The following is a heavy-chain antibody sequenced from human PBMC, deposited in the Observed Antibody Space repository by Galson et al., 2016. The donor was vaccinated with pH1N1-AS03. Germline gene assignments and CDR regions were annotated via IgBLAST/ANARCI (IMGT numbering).Heavy chain of an antibody. Sequence: SVKVSCKASGYTFTTYYVHWVRQAPGQGLEWVGRINPVSGETDSPQKFQDRVTLTRDKSISSAYLDLSGLTFDDTAVYYCARLQVPTTPCHWGQGTLVTVSS. CDR2: INPVSGET. CDR1: GYTFTTYY. CDR3: ARLQVPTTPCH. D-gene: IGHD1-26*01. V-gene: IGHV1-2*06. J-gene: IGHJ4*02.